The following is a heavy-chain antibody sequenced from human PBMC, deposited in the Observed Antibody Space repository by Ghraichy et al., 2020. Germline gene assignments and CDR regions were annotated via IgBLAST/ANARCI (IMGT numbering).Heavy chain of an antibody. Sequence: GGSLRLSCAASGFTFSSYAMSWVRQAPGKGLEWVSAISGSGGSTYYADSVKGRFTISRDNSKNTLYLQMNSLRAEDTAVYYCAKDGYSSGWNPGWFDPWGQGTLVTVSS. CDR1: GFTFSSYA. J-gene: IGHJ5*02. CDR2: ISGSGGST. V-gene: IGHV3-23*01. D-gene: IGHD6-19*01. CDR3: AKDGYSSGWNPGWFDP.